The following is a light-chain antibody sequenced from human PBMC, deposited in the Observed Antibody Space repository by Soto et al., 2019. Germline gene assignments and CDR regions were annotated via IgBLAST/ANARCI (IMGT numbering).Light chain of an antibody. CDR1: QSVSSSY. J-gene: IGKJ3*01. Sequence: EIVLTQSPGTLSLSPGERATLSCRASQSVSSSYLAWYQQKPGQAPRLLIYGASSRATGIPDRFSGSESGTDFALTICSLEREDFELYYCQQYGSSPLFGTRTKVDI. CDR3: QQYGSSPL. V-gene: IGKV3-20*01. CDR2: GAS.